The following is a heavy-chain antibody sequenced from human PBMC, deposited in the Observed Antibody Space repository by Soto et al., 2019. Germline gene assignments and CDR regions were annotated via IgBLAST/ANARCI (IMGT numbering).Heavy chain of an antibody. V-gene: IGHV4-34*01. CDR2: INHSGST. Sequence: SETLSLTCAVYGGSCSGYYWSWIRQPPGKGLEWIGEINHSGSTNYNPSLKSRVTISVDTSKNQFSLKLSSVTAADTAVHYCARVRVYNWNTDDQQADYWGQGTLVTVSS. CDR3: ARVRVYNWNTDDQQADY. J-gene: IGHJ4*02. CDR1: GGSCSGYY. D-gene: IGHD1-20*01.